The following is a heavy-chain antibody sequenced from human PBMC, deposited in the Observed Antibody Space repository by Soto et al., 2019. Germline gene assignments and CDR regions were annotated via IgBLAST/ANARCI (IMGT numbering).Heavy chain of an antibody. CDR1: GYTFTSYG. V-gene: IGHV1-18*01. D-gene: IGHD6-13*01. J-gene: IGHJ5*02. CDR2: ISAYNGNT. Sequence: ASVKVSCKASGYTFTSYGISWVRQAPGQGLEWMGWISAYNGNTNYAQKLQGRVTMTTDTSTSTAYMELRSLRSDDTAVYYCARDQQQLTYNWFDPWAREPWSPSPQ. CDR3: ARDQQQLTYNWFDP.